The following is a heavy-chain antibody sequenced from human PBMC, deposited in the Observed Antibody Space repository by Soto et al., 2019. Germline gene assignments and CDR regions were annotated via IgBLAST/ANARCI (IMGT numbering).Heavy chain of an antibody. V-gene: IGHV3-33*01. CDR1: GFTFGNNA. CDR2: IWFDGNNK. Sequence: QVQLVESGGNMVQPGRSLRLSCAASGFTFGNNAMHWVRHAAGKGLEWVAQIWFDGNNKYCTDSVKGRFTISRDNLKNTVYLQMDSPRADDTAVYYCARDGQQLAPYARDVWGQGTTGIVSS. CDR3: ARDGQQLAPYARDV. J-gene: IGHJ6*02. D-gene: IGHD6-13*01.